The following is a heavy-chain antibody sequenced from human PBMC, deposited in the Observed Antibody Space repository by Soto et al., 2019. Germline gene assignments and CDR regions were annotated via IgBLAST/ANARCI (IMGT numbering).Heavy chain of an antibody. CDR2: ISWNSGSI. CDR3: AKDMSAGYDYMDV. Sequence: EVQLVESGGGLVQPGRSLRLSCAASGFTFDDYAMHWVRQAPGKGLEWVSGISWNSGSIGYADSVKGRFTISRDNAKNSLSLQMSSLRAEDTALYYCAKDMSAGYDYMDVWGKGTTVTDSS. V-gene: IGHV3-9*01. J-gene: IGHJ6*03. D-gene: IGHD3-3*01. CDR1: GFTFDDYA.